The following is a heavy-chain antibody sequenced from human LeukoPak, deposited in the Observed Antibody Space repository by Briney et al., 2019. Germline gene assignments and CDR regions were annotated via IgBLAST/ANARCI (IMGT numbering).Heavy chain of an antibody. CDR1: GDSISSYY. CDR3: ARARVMVYAIPPPYFQH. CDR2: INHSGST. J-gene: IGHJ1*01. D-gene: IGHD2-8*01. Sequence: ASETLSLTCTVSGDSISSYYWSWIRQPPGKGLEWIGEINHSGSTNYNPSLKSRVTISVDTSKNQFSLKLSSVTAADTAVYYCARARVMVYAIPPPYFQHWGQGTLVTVSS. V-gene: IGHV4-34*01.